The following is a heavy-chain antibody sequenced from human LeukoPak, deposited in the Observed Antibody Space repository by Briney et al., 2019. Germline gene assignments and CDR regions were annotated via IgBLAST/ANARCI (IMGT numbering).Heavy chain of an antibody. CDR2: IYHSGST. J-gene: IGHJ2*01. D-gene: IGHD3-10*01. Sequence: SETLSLTCTVSGYYISSGYYWGWIRQPPWKGLEWIGSIYHSGSTYYNPSLKSRVTISVDTSKNQFSLKLSSVTATDTAVYYCARSTSITMVRGVGFDLWGRGTLVTVSS. CDR3: ARSTSITMVRGVGFDL. V-gene: IGHV4-38-2*02. CDR1: GYYISSGYY.